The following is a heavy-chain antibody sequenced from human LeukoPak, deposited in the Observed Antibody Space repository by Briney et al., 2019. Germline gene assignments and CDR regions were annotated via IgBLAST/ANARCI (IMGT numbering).Heavy chain of an antibody. J-gene: IGHJ4*02. D-gene: IGHD3-10*01. CDR3: ARDGLYGSGNYYPTFRGGTDY. V-gene: IGHV1-18*04. CDR2: ISGYNGNT. Sequence: GASVKVSCKASGYTFTGYYMHWVRQAPGQGLEWMGWISGYNGNTNSAQKLQGRVTMTTDTSTSTAYMELRSLKSDDTAVYYCARDGLYGSGNYYPTFRGGTDYWGQGTLVTVSS. CDR1: GYTFTGYY.